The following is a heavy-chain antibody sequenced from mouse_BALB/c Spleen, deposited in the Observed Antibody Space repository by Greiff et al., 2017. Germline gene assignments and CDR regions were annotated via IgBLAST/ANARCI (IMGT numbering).Heavy chain of an antibody. Sequence: EVMLVESGGGLVQPGGSRKLSCAASGFTFSSFGMHWVRQAPEKGLEWVAYISSGSSTIYYADTVKGRFTISRDNPKNTLFLQMTSLRSEDTAMYYCANLGRGFAYWGQGTLVTVSA. CDR3: ANLGRGFAY. CDR2: ISSGSSTI. V-gene: IGHV5-17*02. D-gene: IGHD4-1*01. J-gene: IGHJ3*01. CDR1: GFTFSSFG.